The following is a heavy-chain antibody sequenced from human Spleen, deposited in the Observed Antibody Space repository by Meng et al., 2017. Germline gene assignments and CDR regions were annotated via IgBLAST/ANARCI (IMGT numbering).Heavy chain of an antibody. J-gene: IGHJ4*02. CDR2: INHSGST. CDR3: ARGPTTMAHDFDY. V-gene: IGHV4-34*01. CDR1: GGSFSDYY. D-gene: IGHD4-11*01. Sequence: QVQIQQWGAGLLKPAATLSLSCVVSGGSFSDYYWSWIRQRPGKGLEWIGEINHSGSTNYNPSLESRATISVDTSQNNLSLKLSSVTAADSSVYYCARGPTTMAHDFDYWGQGTLVTVSS.